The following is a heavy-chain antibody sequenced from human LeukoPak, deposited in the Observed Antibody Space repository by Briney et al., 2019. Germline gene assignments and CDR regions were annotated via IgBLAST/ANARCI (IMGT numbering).Heavy chain of an antibody. V-gene: IGHV4-61*02. CDR2: IYTSGST. Sequence: SETLSLTCTVSGGSISSSSYYWGWIRQPAGKGLEWIGRIYTSGSTNHNPSLKSRVTISVDTSKNQFSLKLSSVTAADTAVYYCARQPLGYSSSWSSKNFPFYYFDYWGQGTLVTVSS. CDR1: GGSISSSSYY. D-gene: IGHD6-13*01. CDR3: ARQPLGYSSSWSSKNFPFYYFDY. J-gene: IGHJ4*02.